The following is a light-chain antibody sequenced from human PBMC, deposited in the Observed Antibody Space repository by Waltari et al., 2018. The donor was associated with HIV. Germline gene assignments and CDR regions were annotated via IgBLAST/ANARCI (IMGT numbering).Light chain of an antibody. CDR1: SLRNYY. J-gene: IGLJ3*02. V-gene: IGLV3-19*01. CDR3: NSRDSSDNHV. Sequence: SSDLSQDPAVSVALGQTVRITCQGDSLRNYYASWYQQKPGQAPILVIFGKNKRPSGIPDRVSGSNSGNTASLTITGAQAEDEADYYCNSRDSSDNHVFGGGTKVTV. CDR2: GKN.